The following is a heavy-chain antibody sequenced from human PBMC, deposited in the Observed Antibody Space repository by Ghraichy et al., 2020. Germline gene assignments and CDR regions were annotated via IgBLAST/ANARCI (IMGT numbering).Heavy chain of an antibody. D-gene: IGHD1-7*01. J-gene: IGHJ4*02. CDR1: GFTFSSYA. CDR3: AKEKSITGTTVY. V-gene: IGHV3-23*01. Sequence: ETLSLTCTASGFTFSSYAMSWVRQAPGKGLEWVSAISGSGGSTYYADSVKGRFTISRDNSKNTLYLQMNSLRAEDTAVYYCAKEKSITGTTVYWGQGTPVTVSS. CDR2: ISGSGGST.